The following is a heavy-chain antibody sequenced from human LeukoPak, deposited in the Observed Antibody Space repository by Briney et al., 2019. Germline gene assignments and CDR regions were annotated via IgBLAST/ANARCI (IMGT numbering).Heavy chain of an antibody. J-gene: IGHJ4*02. CDR1: GGSISSYY. Sequence: SETLSLTCTVSGGSISSYYWSWIRQPPGKGLEWIGYIYYSGSTNYNPSLMSRVTISVDTSKNQFSLKLSSVTAADTAVYYCARTHCSGGSCYSFDYWGQGTLVTVSS. CDR2: IYYSGST. CDR3: ARTHCSGGSCYSFDY. V-gene: IGHV4-59*01. D-gene: IGHD2-15*01.